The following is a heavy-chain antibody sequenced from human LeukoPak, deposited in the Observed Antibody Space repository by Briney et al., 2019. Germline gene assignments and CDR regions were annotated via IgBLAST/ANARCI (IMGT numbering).Heavy chain of an antibody. J-gene: IGHJ5*02. D-gene: IGHD3-10*01. CDR1: GGSFSGYY. CDR3: ARGRVLWFGELYPRWFDP. Sequence: SETLSFACAVYGGSFSGYYWSWIRQPPGKGLEWIGEINHSGSTNYNPSLKSRVTISVDTSKNQFSLKLSSVTAADTAVYYCARGRVLWFGELYPRWFDPWGQGTLVTVSS. CDR2: INHSGST. V-gene: IGHV4-34*01.